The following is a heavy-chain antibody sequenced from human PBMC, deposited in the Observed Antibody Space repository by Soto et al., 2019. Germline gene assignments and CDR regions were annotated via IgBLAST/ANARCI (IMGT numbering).Heavy chain of an antibody. CDR2: IKQDGSEK. CDR3: ARGRGFGY. J-gene: IGHJ4*02. D-gene: IGHD3-10*01. V-gene: IGHV3-7*01. CDR1: GFTFSSDW. Sequence: GGSLRLSCAASGFTFSSDWMSWVRQAPGKGLEWVANIKQDGSEKYYVDSVKGRFTIARDNAKNSLYLQINSLRAEDTAVYYCARGRGFGYWGQGTLVTVSS.